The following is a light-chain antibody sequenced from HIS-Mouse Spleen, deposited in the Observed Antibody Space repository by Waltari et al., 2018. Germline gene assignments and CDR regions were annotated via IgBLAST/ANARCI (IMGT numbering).Light chain of an antibody. V-gene: IGLV3-10*01. Sequence: SYELTQPPSASVSPGQTARSTSPGDASQKKYAYWYQQKSGQAPVLVIYEDSKRPSGIPERFSGSSSGTMATLTISGAQVEDEADYYCYSTDSSGNHRVFGGGTKLTVL. CDR1: ASQKKY. J-gene: IGLJ2*01. CDR3: YSTDSSGNHRV. CDR2: EDS.